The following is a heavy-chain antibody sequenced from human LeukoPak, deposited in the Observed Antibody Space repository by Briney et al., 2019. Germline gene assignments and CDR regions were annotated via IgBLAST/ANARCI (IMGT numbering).Heavy chain of an antibody. CDR3: ARTHALSTMIRGVIISSGMDV. CDR1: GYTFTGYY. Sequence: ASVKVSCKASGYTFTGYYMHWVRQAPGQGLEWMGWINPNSGGTNYAQKFQGRVTMTRDTSISTAYMELSRLRSDDTAVYYCARTHALSTMIRGVIISSGMDVWGQGTTVTVSS. J-gene: IGHJ6*02. D-gene: IGHD3-10*01. CDR2: INPNSGGT. V-gene: IGHV1-2*02.